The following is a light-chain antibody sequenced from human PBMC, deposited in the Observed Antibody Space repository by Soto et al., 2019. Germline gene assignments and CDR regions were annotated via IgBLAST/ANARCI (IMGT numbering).Light chain of an antibody. V-gene: IGLV2-14*01. CDR3: SAYTNTTTDGV. CDR2: EVS. Sequence: QSALTQPASVSGSPGQSITISCTGTSSDIGGYNYVSWYQQHPGKAPKLMIYEVSNRPSGVSNRFSGSKSGNTASLTISGLQAEDEAEYYCSAYTNTTTDGVFGTATQLTVL. CDR1: SSDIGGYNY. J-gene: IGLJ1*01.